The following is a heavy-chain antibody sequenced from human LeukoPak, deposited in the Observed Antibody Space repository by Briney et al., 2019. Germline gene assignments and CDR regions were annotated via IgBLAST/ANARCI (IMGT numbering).Heavy chain of an antibody. J-gene: IGHJ5*02. CDR1: GGSISSSSYY. V-gene: IGHV4-39*07. CDR3: ARETASWDTASGLDP. CDR2: IYYSGST. Sequence: PSETLSLTCTVSGGSISSSSYYWGWIRQPPGKGLEWIGSIYYSGSTYYNPSLKSRVTISVDTSKNQFSLKLSSVTAADTAVYYCARETASWDTASGLDPWGQGTLVTVSS. D-gene: IGHD5-18*01.